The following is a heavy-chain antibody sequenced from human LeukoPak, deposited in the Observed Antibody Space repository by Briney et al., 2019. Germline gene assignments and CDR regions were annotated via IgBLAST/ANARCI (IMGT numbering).Heavy chain of an antibody. CDR1: GGSTNSYY. CDR3: ARVKASSTSWTFDQ. V-gene: IGHV4-4*07. D-gene: IGHD2-2*01. Sequence: SETLSLTCSVSGGSTNSYYWSWIRQSGGKGLEWIGRIYSSGSTVYNPSLNGRLTMSIDTSKNQFSLTLKSVTATDTAVYYCARVKASSTSWTFDQWGQGALVTVSS. J-gene: IGHJ4*02. CDR2: IYSSGST.